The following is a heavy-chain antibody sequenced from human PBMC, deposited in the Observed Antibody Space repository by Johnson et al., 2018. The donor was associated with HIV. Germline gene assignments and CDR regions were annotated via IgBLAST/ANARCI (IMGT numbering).Heavy chain of an antibody. V-gene: IGHV3-66*01. Sequence: VQLVESGGGLVQPGGSLRLSCAASGFTVSSDYMTWVRQAPGKGLEWVSVIYSGGSTYYADSVKGRFTISRDNSNNTLYLQMNSLRAEDTAVYYCAKGIAARPPGDAFDIWGQGTMVTVSS. J-gene: IGHJ3*02. CDR2: IYSGGST. D-gene: IGHD6-6*01. CDR1: GFTVSSDY. CDR3: AKGIAARPPGDAFDI.